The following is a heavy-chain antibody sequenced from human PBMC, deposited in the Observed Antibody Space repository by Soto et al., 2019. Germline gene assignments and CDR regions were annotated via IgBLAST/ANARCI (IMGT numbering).Heavy chain of an antibody. J-gene: IGHJ2*01. D-gene: IGHD2-8*01. CDR2: IFDSGST. CDR1: GGSLSGGVHS. V-gene: IGHV4-30-4*01. Sequence: QVQLQESGPGLVKPSETLSLTCTVSGGSLSGGVHSWSWIRQPPGKGLEWIGHIFDSGSTYYNPSLNSRLTISVDTSKNQFSLRLSSVTAADTAVYYCAREIMPLTNDWYFDLWGRGTLVTVSS. CDR3: AREIMPLTNDWYFDL.